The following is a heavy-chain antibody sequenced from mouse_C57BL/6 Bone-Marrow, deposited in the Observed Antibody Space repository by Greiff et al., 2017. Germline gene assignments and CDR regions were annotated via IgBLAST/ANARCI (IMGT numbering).Heavy chain of an antibody. D-gene: IGHD1-1*01. J-gene: IGHJ3*01. CDR3: ARQYYYSSSYPAWFAY. CDR1: GYTFTSDW. V-gene: IGHV1-72*01. Sequence: VQLQQPGAELVKPGASVKLSCTASGYTFTSDWMHWVKQRPGRGLVWIGRIDPNSGGPKYNEKFKSKGTLPVDKPSSSAYMQLSSLTAEDSAVYYIARQYYYSSSYPAWFAYWGQGTLVTVSA. CDR2: IDPNSGGP.